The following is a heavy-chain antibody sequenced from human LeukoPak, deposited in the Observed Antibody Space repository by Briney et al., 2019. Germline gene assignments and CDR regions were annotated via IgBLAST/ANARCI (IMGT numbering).Heavy chain of an antibody. CDR3: ANRISGSSY. D-gene: IGHD1-26*01. CDR1: GFTFSNYA. J-gene: IGHJ4*02. V-gene: IGHV3-23*01. Sequence: GGSLRLSCAASGFTFSNYAMSWIRQAPGKGLEWVSAISAGGGNTDYADSVKGRFTISRDNSKNTVFLQMNSLRAEDTGVYYCANRISGSSYWGQGTLVTVSS. CDR2: ISAGGGNT.